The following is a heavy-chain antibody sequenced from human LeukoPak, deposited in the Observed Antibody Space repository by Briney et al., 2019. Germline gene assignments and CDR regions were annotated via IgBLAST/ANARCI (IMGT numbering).Heavy chain of an antibody. CDR3: TRPSYYDSRGYSTNGFDI. CDR2: NRDKSKSYTT. Sequence: GGSLRLSCVASGFTVSDHYIDWVRQAPGKGLEWVGRNRDKSKSYTTDYAASVRGRFTILRDDSKNSLYLQMYSLKTEDTAVYFCTRPSYYDSRGYSTNGFDIWGQGTMVTVSS. CDR1: GFTVSDHY. D-gene: IGHD3-22*01. V-gene: IGHV3-72*01. J-gene: IGHJ3*02.